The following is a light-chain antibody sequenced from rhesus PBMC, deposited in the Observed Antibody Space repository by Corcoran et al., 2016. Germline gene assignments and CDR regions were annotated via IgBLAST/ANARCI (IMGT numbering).Light chain of an antibody. CDR1: QSLVHRDGKTS. CDR2: QVS. Sequence: DVVMTQSPLSLPVTPGQPASISCRSSQSLVHRDGKTSLNWLQQKQGEHPRHLIYQVSNRDTGVPDRFRGSGAGTDFTLKFSRVEAEDVGGSYCVQGTHWPFTFGPGTKLDIK. V-gene: IGKV2S9*01. J-gene: IGKJ3*01. CDR3: VQGTHWPFT.